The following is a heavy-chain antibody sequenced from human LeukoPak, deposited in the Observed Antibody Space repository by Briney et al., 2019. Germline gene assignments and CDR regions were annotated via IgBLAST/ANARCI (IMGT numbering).Heavy chain of an antibody. V-gene: IGHV5-51*01. D-gene: IGHD3-9*01. CDR1: GYSFTNYW. Sequence: ESLKISCKGSGYSFTNYWIGWVRQMPGKGLEWMGIIYPGDPDTRYSPSFQGQVTISADKSISTAYLQWSSLKASDTAMYYCARRYLEAGSPDWFDPWGQGTLVTVSS. CDR2: IYPGDPDT. J-gene: IGHJ5*02. CDR3: ARRYLEAGSPDWFDP.